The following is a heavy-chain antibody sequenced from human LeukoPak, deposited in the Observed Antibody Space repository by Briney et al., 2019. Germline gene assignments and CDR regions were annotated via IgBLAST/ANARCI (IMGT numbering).Heavy chain of an antibody. CDR2: IKSKTDGGTT. CDR1: GFTFSNAW. CDR3: TTIGVDDSRGSYTADAFDI. J-gene: IGHJ3*02. Sequence: GGSLRLSCAASGFTFSNAWMSWVRQAPGKGLEWVGRIKSKTDGGTTEYAAPVKGRFTISRDDSKNTLYLETNSLKTEDTAVYYCTTIGVDDSRGSYTADAFDIWGQGTLVTVSS. D-gene: IGHD3-22*01. V-gene: IGHV3-15*01.